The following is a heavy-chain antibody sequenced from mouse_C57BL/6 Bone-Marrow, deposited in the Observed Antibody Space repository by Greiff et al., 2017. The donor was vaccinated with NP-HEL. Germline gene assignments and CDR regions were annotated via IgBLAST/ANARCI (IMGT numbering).Heavy chain of an antibody. CDR3: GITTVVGYAMDY. CDR2: IDPSDSYT. J-gene: IGHJ4*01. Sequence: QVQLQQSGAELVMPGASVKLSCKASGYTFTSYWMHWVKQRPGQGLEWIGEIDPSDSYTNYNQKFKGKSTLTVDKSSSTAYMQLSSLTSEDSAVYYCGITTVVGYAMDYWGQGTSVTVSS. CDR1: GYTFTSYW. V-gene: IGHV1-69*01. D-gene: IGHD1-1*01.